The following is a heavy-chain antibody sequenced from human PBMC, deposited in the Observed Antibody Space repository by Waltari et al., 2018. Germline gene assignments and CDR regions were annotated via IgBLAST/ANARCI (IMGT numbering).Heavy chain of an antibody. CDR1: GFTFSSYS. V-gene: IGHV3-48*04. J-gene: IGHJ3*02. CDR2: ISSSSSTI. CDR3: ATALIPTIFGVVHDAFDI. Sequence: EVQLVESGGGLVQPGGSLRLSCAASGFTFSSYSMNWVRQATGKGLEWGSSISSSSSTIYYADSVKGRFTITRDNAKNSLYLQMNSLRAENTAVYYGATALIPTIFGVVHDAFDIWGKGTMVTVSS. D-gene: IGHD3-3*01.